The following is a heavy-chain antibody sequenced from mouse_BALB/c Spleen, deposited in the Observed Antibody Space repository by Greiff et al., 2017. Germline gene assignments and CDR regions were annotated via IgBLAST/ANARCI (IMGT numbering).Heavy chain of an antibody. CDR3: ARNNYLYAMDY. D-gene: IGHD2-1*01. J-gene: IGHJ4*01. Sequence: QVHVKQSGPGLVQPSQSLSITCTVSGFSLTSYGVHWVRQSPGKGLEWLGVIWSGGSTDYNAAFISRLSISKDNSKSQVFFKMNSLQANDIAIYYCARNNYLYAMDYWGQGTSVTVSS. V-gene: IGHV2-2*02. CDR2: IWSGGST. CDR1: GFSLTSYG.